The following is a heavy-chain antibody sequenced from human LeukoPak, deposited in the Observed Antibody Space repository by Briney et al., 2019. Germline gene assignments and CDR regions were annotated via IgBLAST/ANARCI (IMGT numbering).Heavy chain of an antibody. D-gene: IGHD3-22*01. J-gene: IGHJ3*02. CDR2: ISYDGSNK. V-gene: IGHV3-30-3*01. CDR1: GFTFSSYA. Sequence: PGGSLRLSCAASGFTFSSYAMHWVRQAPGKGLEWEAVISYDGSNKYYADSVKGRFTISRDNSKNTLYLQMNSLRAEDTAVYYCARDSNYYDSSGYSRIGAFDIWGQGTMVTVSS. CDR3: ARDSNYYDSSGYSRIGAFDI.